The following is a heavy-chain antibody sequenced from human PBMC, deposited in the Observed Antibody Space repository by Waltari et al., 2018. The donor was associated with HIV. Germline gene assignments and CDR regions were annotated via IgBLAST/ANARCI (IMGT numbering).Heavy chain of an antibody. V-gene: IGHV1-2*06. D-gene: IGHD3-16*01. Sequence: QVQLVQSGAEVKKPGASVKVSCKASGYTITGYFLHWVRQAPGQGLEWMGRLNPSSGKTNYAQKFQGRVTMTSDTSINTAYMELSSLRSDDTAVYYCARDMGPFNNWGQGTLVTVSP. CDR3: ARDMGPFNN. CDR1: GYTITGYF. J-gene: IGHJ4*02. CDR2: LNPSSGKT.